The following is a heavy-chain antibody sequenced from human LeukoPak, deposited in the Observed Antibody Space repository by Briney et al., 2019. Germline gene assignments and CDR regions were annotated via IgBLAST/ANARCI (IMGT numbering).Heavy chain of an antibody. CDR3: ARGSRQQQTRVGWFDP. V-gene: IGHV4-34*01. D-gene: IGHD6-13*01. CDR1: GGSFSGYY. CDR2: INHSGST. J-gene: IGHJ5*02. Sequence: SETLSLTCAVYGGSFSGYYWSWIRQPPGKGLEWIGEINHSGSTNYNPTLKSRVTISVDTSKNQFSLKLSSVTAADTAVYYCARGSRQQQTRVGWFDPWGQGTLVTVSS.